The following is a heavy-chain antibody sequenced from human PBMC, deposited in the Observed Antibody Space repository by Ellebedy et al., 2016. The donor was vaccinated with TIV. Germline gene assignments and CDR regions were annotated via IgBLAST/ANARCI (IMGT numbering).Heavy chain of an antibody. J-gene: IGHJ4*02. V-gene: IGHV3-30*15. Sequence: GESLKISCAASGFTFSSYAMHWVRQAPGKGPEWVAFISNGGSNKYYADSVKGRFTISRDNSRNTLYLQMSSLTTEDTAVYYCASTVTTYVVQYWGQGTLVTVSS. D-gene: IGHD4-17*01. CDR2: ISNGGSNK. CDR1: GFTFSSYA. CDR3: ASTVTTYVVQY.